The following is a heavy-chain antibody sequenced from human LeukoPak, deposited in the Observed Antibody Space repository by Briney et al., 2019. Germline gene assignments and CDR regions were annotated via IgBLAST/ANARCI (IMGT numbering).Heavy chain of an antibody. J-gene: IGHJ4*02. CDR2: IYYSGTT. D-gene: IGHD6-13*01. Sequence: PSETLSLTCPLAGGSISSRSSYWGRIRQPPWKGLEWFGSIYYSGTTYYNPSLKTPVTISVETSKNQFSLKLRSVTAPDTATYDCARLVDSNWYPEGLLGRDYWGQGTLVTVSS. CDR1: GGSISSRSSY. CDR3: ARLVDSNWYPEGLLGRDY. V-gene: IGHV4-39*01.